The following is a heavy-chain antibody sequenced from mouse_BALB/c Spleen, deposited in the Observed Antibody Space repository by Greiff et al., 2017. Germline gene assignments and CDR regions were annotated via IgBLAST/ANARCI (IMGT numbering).Heavy chain of an antibody. CDR3: ARVTTAFDY. Sequence: WIGYIYPYNGGTGYNQKFKSKATLTVDNSSSTAYMELRSLTSEDSAVYYCARVTTAFDYWGQGTTLTVSS. CDR2: IYPYNGGT. J-gene: IGHJ2*01. D-gene: IGHD1-2*01. V-gene: IGHV1S29*02.